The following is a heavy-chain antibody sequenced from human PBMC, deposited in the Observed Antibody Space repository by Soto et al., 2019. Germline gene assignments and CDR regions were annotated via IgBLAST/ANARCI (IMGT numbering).Heavy chain of an antibody. CDR1: GFTVSSNY. J-gene: IGHJ4*02. V-gene: IGHV3-53*03. CDR2: IYSGGST. D-gene: IGHD1-26*01. CDR3: ARDTGGSYDF. Sequence: PGGSLRLSCAASGFTVSSNYMSWVRQAPGKGLEWVSVIYSGGSTEYAPSVKGRFTISRHDSEDSMYLQMDSLKTEDTAVYYCARDTGGSYDFWGQGALVTVPS.